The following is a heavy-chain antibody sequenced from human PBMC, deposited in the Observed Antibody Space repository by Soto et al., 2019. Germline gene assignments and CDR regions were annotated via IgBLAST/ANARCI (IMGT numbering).Heavy chain of an antibody. Sequence: LGESLKISCQGSGHSFVTHWIGWVRQMPGKGLEWMGIIYPGDSETKYSPSFQGQVTISADKSISTAYLQWSSLKASDTALYYCVSTINGYFEYWGQGTLVTVSS. J-gene: IGHJ4*02. V-gene: IGHV5-51*01. CDR3: VSTINGYFEY. D-gene: IGHD3-9*01. CDR2: IYPGDSET. CDR1: GHSFVTHW.